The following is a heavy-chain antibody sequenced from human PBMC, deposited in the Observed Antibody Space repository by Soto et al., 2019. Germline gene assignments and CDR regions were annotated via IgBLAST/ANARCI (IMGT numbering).Heavy chain of an antibody. D-gene: IGHD3-16*01. V-gene: IGHV4-59*11. Sequence: SSETLSLTXTVSGGSMSSHYWTWLRQPPGKGLEWIGYISYSGSSYYNPSLKSRVTISADTSRNQFSLRLTSVIAADTAVYFCARADPDASVGFWGQGTLVTVSS. CDR3: ARADPDASVGF. CDR2: ISYSGSS. CDR1: GGSMSSHY. J-gene: IGHJ4*02.